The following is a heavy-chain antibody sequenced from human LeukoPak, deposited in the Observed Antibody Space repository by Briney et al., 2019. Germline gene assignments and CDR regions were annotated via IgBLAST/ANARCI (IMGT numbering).Heavy chain of an antibody. CDR3: ARADPCHGGDYFQYMDV. V-gene: IGHV3-21*01. CDR2: ISRGSSDI. D-gene: IGHD3-3*01. Sequence: PGGSLRLSCAASGFTFSTYSMNWVRQAPGKGLEWVSSISRGSSDIYYADSVKGRFIISRDNARDTLYLQMDSLGAEDTAMYYCARADPCHGGDYFQYMDVWGKGTTVTVSS. J-gene: IGHJ6*03. CDR1: GFTFSTYS.